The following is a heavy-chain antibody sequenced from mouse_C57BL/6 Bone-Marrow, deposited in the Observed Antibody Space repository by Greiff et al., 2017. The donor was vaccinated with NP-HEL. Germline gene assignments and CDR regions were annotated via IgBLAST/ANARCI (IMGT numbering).Heavy chain of an antibody. CDR3: ARHGYYYGSSYWFAY. V-gene: IGHV5-6*01. Sequence: EVKVVESGGDLVKPGGSLKLSCAASGFTFSSYGMSWVRQTPDKRLEWVATISSGGSYTYYPDSVKGRFTISRDNAKNTLYLQMSSLKSEDTAMYYCARHGYYYGSSYWFAYWGQGTLVTVSA. D-gene: IGHD1-1*01. J-gene: IGHJ3*01. CDR2: ISSGGSYT. CDR1: GFTFSSYG.